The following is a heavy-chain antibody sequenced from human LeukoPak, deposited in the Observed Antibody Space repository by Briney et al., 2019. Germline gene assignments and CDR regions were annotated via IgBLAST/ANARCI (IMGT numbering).Heavy chain of an antibody. V-gene: IGHV1-2*02. CDR3: ARDDTLGY. CDR2: IDPNSGDT. Sequence: ASVKVSCKASGYSFTGCFIHWVRQAPGQGLEWMGCIDPNSGDTNYAQKFQGRVTMTRDTSISTAYMELSRLRSDDTAVYYCARDDTLGYWGQGTLVTVSS. D-gene: IGHD2-15*01. CDR1: GYSFTGCF. J-gene: IGHJ4*02.